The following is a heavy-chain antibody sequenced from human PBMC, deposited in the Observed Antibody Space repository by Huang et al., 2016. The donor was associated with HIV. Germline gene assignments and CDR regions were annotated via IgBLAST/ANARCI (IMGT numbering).Heavy chain of an antibody. V-gene: IGHV3-74*01. Sequence: EVQLVESGGGLVQPGGSLRLSCAASGFSISSYWMHWVRQAPGKGVGWGSRINRDGSSTSYADSVKGRFTISRDNAKNTLYLQMNSLRAEDTAVYYCARDPRIQSWLNFFDYWGQGTLVSVSS. J-gene: IGHJ4*02. CDR1: GFSISSYW. D-gene: IGHD3-22*01. CDR2: INRDGSST. CDR3: ARDPRIQSWLNFFDY.